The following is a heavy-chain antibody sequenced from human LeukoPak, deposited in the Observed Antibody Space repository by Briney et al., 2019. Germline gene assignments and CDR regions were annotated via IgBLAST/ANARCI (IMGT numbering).Heavy chain of an antibody. J-gene: IGHJ6*02. Sequence: GGSLRLSCAASGFTFSDYYMSWIRQAPGKGLEWVSYISSSGSTIYYADSVKGRFTISRDNAKNSLYLQMNSLRAEDTAVYYCARDKIRYCSSTSCPYYYGMDVWGQGTTVTVSS. CDR3: ARDKIRYCSSTSCPYYYGMDV. V-gene: IGHV3-11*01. D-gene: IGHD2-2*01. CDR2: ISSSGSTI. CDR1: GFTFSDYY.